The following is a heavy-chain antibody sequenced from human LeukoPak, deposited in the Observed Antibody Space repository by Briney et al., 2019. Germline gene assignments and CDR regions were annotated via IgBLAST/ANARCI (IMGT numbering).Heavy chain of an antibody. CDR3: ARDRGKVGAPTVFDY. D-gene: IGHD1-26*01. Sequence: ASVKVSCKASGYTFTSYGISWVRQAPGQGLEWTGWISAYNGNTNYAQNLQGRVTMTTDTSTSTAYMELRSLRSDDTAVYYCARDRGKVGAPTVFDYWGQGTLVTVSS. V-gene: IGHV1-18*01. CDR2: ISAYNGNT. J-gene: IGHJ4*02. CDR1: GYTFTSYG.